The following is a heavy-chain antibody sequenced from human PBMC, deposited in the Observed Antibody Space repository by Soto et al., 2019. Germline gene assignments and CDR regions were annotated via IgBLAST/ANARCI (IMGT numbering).Heavy chain of an antibody. Sequence: QVQLVESGGGVVQPGRSLRLSCAASGFTFSSYAMHWARQAPGKGLEWVAVISYDGSNKYYADSVKGRFTISRDNSKNTLYLQMNSLRAEDTAVYYCARDVESGSSQYYYYYYGMDVWGQGTTVTVSS. J-gene: IGHJ6*02. CDR1: GFTFSSYA. V-gene: IGHV3-30-3*01. CDR2: ISYDGSNK. D-gene: IGHD1-26*01. CDR3: ARDVESGSSQYYYYYYGMDV.